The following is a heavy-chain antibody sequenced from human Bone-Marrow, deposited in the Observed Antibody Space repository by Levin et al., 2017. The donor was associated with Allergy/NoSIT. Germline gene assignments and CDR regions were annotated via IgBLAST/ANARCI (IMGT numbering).Heavy chain of an antibody. CDR1: GFSFSSRW. J-gene: IGHJ6*02. Sequence: GGSLRLSCVASGFSFSSRWMHWIRQGPGKGLVWVSRINPEETTSNYADSVRGRFTISRENARNTLFLQMDSLRAEDTATYYCARGVPSAADGMDVWGQGTTVTVSS. CDR2: INPEETTS. V-gene: IGHV3-74*01. CDR3: ARGVPSAADGMDV. D-gene: IGHD6-25*01.